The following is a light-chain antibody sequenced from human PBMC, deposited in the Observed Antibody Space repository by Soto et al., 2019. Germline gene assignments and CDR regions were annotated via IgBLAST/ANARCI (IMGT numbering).Light chain of an antibody. Sequence: VLTQSPGTLSLSPGERASLSCCASQSINSNYIAWYQQKPGQAPRLLIYGASARARGIPDRFSGSGSGTDFTLTINTLEPEDAAVYHCQQYGSSPLTFGGGTKVDIK. J-gene: IGKJ4*01. CDR3: QQYGSSPLT. V-gene: IGKV3-20*01. CDR1: QSINSNY. CDR2: GAS.